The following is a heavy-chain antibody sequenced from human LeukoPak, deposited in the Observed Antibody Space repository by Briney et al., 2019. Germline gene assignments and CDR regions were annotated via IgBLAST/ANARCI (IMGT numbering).Heavy chain of an antibody. D-gene: IGHD5-18*01. CDR2: IRSKAYGGTT. CDR3: TRDSVYSYGLSELGY. V-gene: IGHV3-49*04. CDR1: GFTFGDYA. Sequence: GGSLRLSCTASGFTFGDYAVSWVRQAPGKGLEWVGFIRSKAYGGTTEYAASVKGRFTISRDDSKSIAYLQMNSLKTEDTAVYYCTRDSVYSYGLSELGYWGQGTLVTVSS. J-gene: IGHJ4*02.